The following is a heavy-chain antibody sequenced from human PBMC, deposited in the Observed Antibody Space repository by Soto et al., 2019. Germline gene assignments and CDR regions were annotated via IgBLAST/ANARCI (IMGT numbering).Heavy chain of an antibody. CDR2: IKQDGSEK. CDR3: ARPEVAARTGHGYYYYYGMDV. V-gene: IGHV3-7*01. Sequence: PXGSLRLSCAASGFTFSSYCMSWVRQAPGKGLEWVANIKQDGSEKYYVDSVKGRFTISRDNAKNSLYLQMNSLRAEDTAVYYCARPEVAARTGHGYYYYYGMDVWGQGTTVTVSS. D-gene: IGHD6-6*01. J-gene: IGHJ6*02. CDR1: GFTFSSYC.